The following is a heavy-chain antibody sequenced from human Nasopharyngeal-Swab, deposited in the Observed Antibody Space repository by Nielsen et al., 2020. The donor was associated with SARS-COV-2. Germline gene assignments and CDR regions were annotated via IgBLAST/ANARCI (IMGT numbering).Heavy chain of an antibody. D-gene: IGHD5-18*01. CDR3: ARDPRYSYNYYYYYYYMDV. Sequence: GESLKISCAASGFTFSSYAMHWVRQAPGKGLEWVAVISYDGSNKYYADSVKGRFTISRDNSKNTLYLQMNSLRAEDTAVYYCARDPRYSYNYYYYYYYMDVWGKGTTVTVSS. J-gene: IGHJ6*03. CDR1: GFTFSSYA. CDR2: ISYDGSNK. V-gene: IGHV3-30-3*01.